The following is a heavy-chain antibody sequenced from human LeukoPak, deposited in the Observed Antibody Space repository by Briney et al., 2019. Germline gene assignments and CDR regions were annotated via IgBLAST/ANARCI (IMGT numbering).Heavy chain of an antibody. J-gene: IGHJ4*02. D-gene: IGHD3-3*01. Sequence: GASVKVSCKASGYTFSNYVMNWVRQAPGQGPEWMGWINTKTGNPTYAQGFTGRFVFSLDTSVSTAYLQISSLKAEDTAVYYCARDQDLRSGQYRRDFDYWGQGTLVTVSS. V-gene: IGHV7-4-1*02. CDR1: GYTFSNYV. CDR3: ARDQDLRSGQYRRDFDY. CDR2: INTKTGNP.